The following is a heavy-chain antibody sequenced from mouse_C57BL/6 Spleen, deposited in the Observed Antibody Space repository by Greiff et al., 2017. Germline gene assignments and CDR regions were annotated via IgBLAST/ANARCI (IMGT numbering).Heavy chain of an antibody. CDR2: IHPNSGST. V-gene: IGHV1-64*01. Sequence: QVQLKQPGAELVKPGASVKLSCKASGYTFTSYWMHWVKQRPGQGLEWIGMIHPNSGSTNYNEKFKSKATLTVDKSSSTAYMQLSSLTSEDSAVYYCSLYSNSLAYWGQGTLVTVSA. CDR1: GYTFTSYW. CDR3: SLYSNSLAY. D-gene: IGHD2-5*01. J-gene: IGHJ3*01.